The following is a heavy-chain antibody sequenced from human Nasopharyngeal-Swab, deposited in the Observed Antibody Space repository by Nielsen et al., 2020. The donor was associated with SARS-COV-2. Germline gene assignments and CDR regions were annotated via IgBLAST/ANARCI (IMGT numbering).Heavy chain of an antibody. D-gene: IGHD2-15*01. V-gene: IGHV3-21*01. J-gene: IGHJ6*02. CDR1: GFTFSSYS. CDR2: ITSSSTYT. CDR3: AGDCSGGNCRYGMDV. Sequence: GESLKISCAASGFTFSSYSMNWVRQAPGKGLEWVSAITSSSTYTYYADSVKGRFTISRDNARNSLYLQMNSLRAEDTAVYYCAGDCSGGNCRYGMDVWGQGTTVTVSS.